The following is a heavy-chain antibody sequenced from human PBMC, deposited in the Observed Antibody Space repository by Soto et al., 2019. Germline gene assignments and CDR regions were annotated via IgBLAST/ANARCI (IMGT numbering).Heavy chain of an antibody. CDR3: ARDGPPTTTGVGPSYTMDV. CDR1: GYTFTSYQ. V-gene: IGHV1-46*01. CDR2: INPSGGRI. J-gene: IGHJ6*02. Sequence: QMQLVQSGAEVKKPGASVKVSCKASGYTFTSYQMHWVRQAPGQGLEWMGIINPSGGRITYAPRCQGRVMMTRDQATNTVYMELRSLRSDDTAVYYCARDGPPTTTGVGPSYTMDVWGQGTTVTVS. D-gene: IGHD3-3*01.